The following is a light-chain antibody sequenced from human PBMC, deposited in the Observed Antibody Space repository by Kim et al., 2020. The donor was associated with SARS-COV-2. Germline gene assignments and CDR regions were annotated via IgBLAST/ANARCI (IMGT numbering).Light chain of an antibody. CDR1: QSVSNSY. CDR3: QHSGTSPIYT. Sequence: EIVLTQSPGTLSLSPGEGATLSCRASQSVSNSYLAWYQQKPGQAPRLLIYAASSRATGIPDRFRGSGSGTDFTLTITRLEPEDFAVYYCQHSGTSPIYTFGQGTKLEI. J-gene: IGKJ2*01. V-gene: IGKV3-20*01. CDR2: AAS.